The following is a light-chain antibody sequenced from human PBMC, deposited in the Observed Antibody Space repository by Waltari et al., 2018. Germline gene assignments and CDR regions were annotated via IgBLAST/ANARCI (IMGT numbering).Light chain of an antibody. V-gene: IGLV2-14*03. CDR3: NSYRNINTYV. CDR1: NSAVGGYNY. CDR2: DVP. J-gene: IGLJ1*01. Sequence: QSALTQPAFVSGSPGQSITIFCIGTNSAVGGYNYVSWYHNPPGKAPKLMIYDVPKGPSGVSNRFSGSKSGNTASLTISGLQAEDEADYYCNSYRNINTYVFGTGTKVTVL.